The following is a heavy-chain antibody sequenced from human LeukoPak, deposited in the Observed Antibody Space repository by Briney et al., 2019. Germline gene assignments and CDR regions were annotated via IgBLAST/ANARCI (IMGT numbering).Heavy chain of an antibody. CDR3: AKALVGAISGDY. Sequence: PGGSLRLSCAASGFTFSNAWMSWVRQAPGKGLEWVSIITGSGSHTYYADSVRGRFTISRDNSKNTLYLEINSLRVEDSAVYYCAKALVGAISGDYWGLGTLVTVSS. CDR2: ITGSGSHT. J-gene: IGHJ4*02. V-gene: IGHV3-23*01. CDR1: GFTFSNAW. D-gene: IGHD1-26*01.